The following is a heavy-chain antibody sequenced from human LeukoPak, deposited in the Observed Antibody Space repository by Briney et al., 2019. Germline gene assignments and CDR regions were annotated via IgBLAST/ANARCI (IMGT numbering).Heavy chain of an antibody. CDR1: GGSISSYY. CDR2: IYYSGST. D-gene: IGHD2-15*01. V-gene: IGHV4-59*01. Sequence: NPSETLSLTCTVSGGSISSYYWSWIRQPPGKGLEWIGYIYYSGSTNYNPSLKSRVTISVDTSKNQFSLKLSSVTAADTAVYYCASQDGLLRFDYWGQGTLVTVSS. J-gene: IGHJ4*02. CDR3: ASQDGLLRFDY.